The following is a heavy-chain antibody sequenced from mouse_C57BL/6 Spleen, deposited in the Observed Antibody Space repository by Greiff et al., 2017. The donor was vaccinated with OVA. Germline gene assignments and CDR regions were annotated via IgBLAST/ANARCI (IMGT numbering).Heavy chain of an antibody. CDR1: GFSLTSYG. J-gene: IGHJ3*01. CDR3: ARGNDYGTY. CDR2: IWSGGST. Sequence: VQGVESGPGLVQPSQSLSITCTVSGFSLTSYGVHWVRQSPGKGLEWLGVIWSGGSTDYNAAFISRLSISKDNSKSQVFFKMNSLQADDTAIYYCARGNDYGTYWGQGTLVTVSA. V-gene: IGHV2-2*01. D-gene: IGHD2-4*01.